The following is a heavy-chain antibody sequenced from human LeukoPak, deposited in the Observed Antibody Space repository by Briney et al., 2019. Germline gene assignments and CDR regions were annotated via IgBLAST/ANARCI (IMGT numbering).Heavy chain of an antibody. CDR1: GYTFTSYG. Sequence: GASVKVSCKASGYTFTSYGISWVRQAPGQGLEWMGWISAYNGNTNYAQKLQGRVTMTTDTSTSTAYMELRSLRSDDTAVYYCARGREYSLYYYYYYYMDVWGKGTTVTVSS. CDR3: ARGREYSLYYYYYYYMDV. D-gene: IGHD4-11*01. CDR2: ISAYNGNT. J-gene: IGHJ6*03. V-gene: IGHV1-18*01.